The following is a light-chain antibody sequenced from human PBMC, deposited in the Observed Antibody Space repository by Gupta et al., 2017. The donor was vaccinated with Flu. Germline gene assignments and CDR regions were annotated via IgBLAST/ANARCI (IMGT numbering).Light chain of an antibody. Sequence: LSLSPGERATLSCRASQSVSSNYLSWYQQKVGQAPRLLIYDASTRAAGIPDRFSGSGSGTDFTLTISRLEPEDFAVYYCQQYGNSPPGDTFGQGTXLEIK. CDR2: DAS. CDR3: QQYGNSPPGDT. CDR1: QSVSSNY. V-gene: IGKV3-20*01. J-gene: IGKJ5*01.